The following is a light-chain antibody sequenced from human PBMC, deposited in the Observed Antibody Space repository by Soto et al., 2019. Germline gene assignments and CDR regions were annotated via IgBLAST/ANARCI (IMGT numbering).Light chain of an antibody. CDR2: GIS. J-gene: IGKJ1*01. Sequence: EIVLTQSPGTLSLSPGERATRSCRASHTISSSYLAWYQQKPGQAPRLLMYGISRRATGIPDRFSGSGSGTDFTLTIPRLEPADFAAYYCQQYVTSSPRTFGQGTKVEIK. CDR3: QQYVTSSPRT. CDR1: HTISSSY. V-gene: IGKV3-20*01.